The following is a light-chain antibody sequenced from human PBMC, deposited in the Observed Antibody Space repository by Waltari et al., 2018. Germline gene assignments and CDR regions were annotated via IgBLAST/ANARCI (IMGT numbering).Light chain of an antibody. Sequence: DIVMAQSPDSLAVSLGERATIHCTSSQSVLYSSNNKNNLAWYQQKAGQPPKKLIYWATTRESGVPDRFSGSGSGTDFTLTISSLQAEDVAVYYCQQYYTTPYTFGQGTKLEIK. J-gene: IGKJ2*01. CDR3: QQYYTTPYT. V-gene: IGKV4-1*01. CDR2: WAT. CDR1: QSVLYSSNNKNN.